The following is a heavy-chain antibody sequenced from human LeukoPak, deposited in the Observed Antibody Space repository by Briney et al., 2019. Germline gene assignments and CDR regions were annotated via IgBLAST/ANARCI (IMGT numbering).Heavy chain of an antibody. Sequence: GGSLRLSCAASGFTLRNYWMHWVRQVPGKRLVWVSRISGDGSVTNYADSVKGRFTISIDNAKNTLFLQINSLRAEDTAVYYCARYSSSSGGASYYLDYWGHGTLVTVSS. CDR3: ARYSSSSGGASYYLDY. V-gene: IGHV3-74*01. CDR1: GFTLRNYW. J-gene: IGHJ4*01. D-gene: IGHD6-6*01. CDR2: ISGDGSVT.